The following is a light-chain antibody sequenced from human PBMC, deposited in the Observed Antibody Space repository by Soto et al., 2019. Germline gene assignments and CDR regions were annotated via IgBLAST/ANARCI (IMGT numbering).Light chain of an antibody. Sequence: EIVLTQSPATLSLSPGEGATLSCRASQSVSSYLAWYQQKAGQAPRLLIYDASKRATCIPARFSGSGSGTDFTLPISRLEPEDFVVYYCQQRSDWPSTFGGGTKVQIK. CDR2: DAS. J-gene: IGKJ4*01. CDR3: QQRSDWPST. V-gene: IGKV3-11*01. CDR1: QSVSSY.